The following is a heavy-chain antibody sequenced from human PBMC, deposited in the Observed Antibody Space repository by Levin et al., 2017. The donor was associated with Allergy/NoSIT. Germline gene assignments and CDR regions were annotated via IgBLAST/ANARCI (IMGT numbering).Heavy chain of an antibody. Sequence: GGSLRLSCAASGFTVSSNYMSWVRQAPGKGLEWVSVIYSGGSTYYADSVKGRFTISRDNSKNTLYLQMNTLRAEDTAVYYCARGPTFYYDSSGYIDYWGQGTLVTVSS. J-gene: IGHJ4*02. V-gene: IGHV3-53*01. D-gene: IGHD3-22*01. CDR3: ARGPTFYYDSSGYIDY. CDR1: GFTVSSNY. CDR2: IYSGGST.